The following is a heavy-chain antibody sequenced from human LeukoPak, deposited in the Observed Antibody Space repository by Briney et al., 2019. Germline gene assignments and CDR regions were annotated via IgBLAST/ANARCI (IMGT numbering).Heavy chain of an antibody. CDR1: GYTFTGYY. CDR2: INPNSGGT. J-gene: IGHJ4*02. D-gene: IGHD2-2*01. Sequence: ASVKVSCKASGYTFTGYYMHWVRQAPGQGLEWMGLINPNSGGTNYAQQFKGTVTMTRDTSISTAYMELSRLRSDDTAVYYCARVVPAAMADYWGQGTLVTVSS. V-gene: IGHV1-2*02. CDR3: ARVVPAAMADY.